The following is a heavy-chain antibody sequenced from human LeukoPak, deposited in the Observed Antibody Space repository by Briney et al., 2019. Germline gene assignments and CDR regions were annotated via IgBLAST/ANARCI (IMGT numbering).Heavy chain of an antibody. D-gene: IGHD1-14*01. V-gene: IGHV4-4*07. CDR2: IYTSGST. CDR3: ARDLGSYNRYYFDF. Sequence: SETLSLTCTVSGGSISSYYWGWIRQPAGKGLEWIGRIYTSGSTNYNPSLKSRVTMSVDTSKNQFSLKLIFVTAADTAVYYCARDLGSYNRYYFDFWGQGTLVTVSS. CDR1: GGSISSYY. J-gene: IGHJ4*02.